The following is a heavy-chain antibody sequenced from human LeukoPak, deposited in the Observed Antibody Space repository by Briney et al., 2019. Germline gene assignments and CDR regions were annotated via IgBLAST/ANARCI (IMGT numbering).Heavy chain of an antibody. Sequence: ASVKVSCKASGYTFTGYYMHWVRQAPGQGLEWMGWMNPNSGNTGYAQKFQGRVTMTRNTSISTAYMELSSLRSEDTAVYYCARGSHGFLPGIAAAEFDYWGQGTLVTVSS. CDR2: MNPNSGNT. J-gene: IGHJ4*02. CDR3: ARGSHGFLPGIAAAEFDY. D-gene: IGHD6-13*01. V-gene: IGHV1-8*02. CDR1: GYTFTGYY.